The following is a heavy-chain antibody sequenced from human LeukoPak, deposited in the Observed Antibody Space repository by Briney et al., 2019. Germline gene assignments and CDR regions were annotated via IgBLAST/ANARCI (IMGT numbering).Heavy chain of an antibody. CDR2: IYYGGST. J-gene: IGHJ5*02. V-gene: IGHV4-39*01. D-gene: IGHD5-18*01. CDR1: GGSISSSSYC. CDR3: ARHWYSYGFFGWFDP. Sequence: SETLSLTCTVSGGSISSSSYCWGWIRQPPGKGLEWIGSIYYGGSTYYNPSLKSRVTISVDTSKNQFSLKLSSVPAADTAVYYCARHWYSYGFFGWFDPWGQGTLVTVSS.